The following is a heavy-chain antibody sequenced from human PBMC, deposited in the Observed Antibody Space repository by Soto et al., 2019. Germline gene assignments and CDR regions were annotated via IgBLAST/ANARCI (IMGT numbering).Heavy chain of an antibody. Sequence: EVQLVESGGGLVQPGGPLRFSCTASGFPFNTNWITWVRQPPGKGLEGAATIKHDGSDSWKVDSVKGRFIAPRENAERLLLLQTESLRADDTAVYYCARGWGYYFDLWGQGTLVTVSS. V-gene: IGHV3-7*01. D-gene: IGHD2-21*01. CDR3: ARGWGYYFDL. CDR1: GFPFNTNW. CDR2: IKHDGSDS. J-gene: IGHJ4*02.